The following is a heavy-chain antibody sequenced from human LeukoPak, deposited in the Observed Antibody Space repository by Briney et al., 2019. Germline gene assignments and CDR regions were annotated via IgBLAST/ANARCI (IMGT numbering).Heavy chain of an antibody. J-gene: IGHJ3*02. CDR3: ARDHYDILTGYPGPFDI. Sequence: SETLSLTCTVSGGSISSGSYYWSWIRQPAGKGLEWIGRIYTSGSTNYNPSLKSRVTISVDTSKNQFSLKLSSVTAADTAVYYCARDHYDILTGYPGPFDIWGQGTMVTVSS. V-gene: IGHV4-61*02. D-gene: IGHD3-9*01. CDR2: IYTSGST. CDR1: GGSISSGSYY.